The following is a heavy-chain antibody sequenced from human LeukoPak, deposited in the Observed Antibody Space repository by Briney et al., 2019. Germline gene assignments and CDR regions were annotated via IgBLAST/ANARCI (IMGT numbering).Heavy chain of an antibody. D-gene: IGHD3-10*01. Sequence: PGGSLRLSCAASGFTLSSYAMSWVRQAPGKGLEWVSAISGSGGSTYYADSVKGRFTISRDNSKNTLYLQMNSLRAEDTAVYYCANLQWFGGGPYWGRGTLVTVSS. V-gene: IGHV3-23*01. J-gene: IGHJ4*02. CDR1: GFTLSSYA. CDR2: ISGSGGST. CDR3: ANLQWFGGGPY.